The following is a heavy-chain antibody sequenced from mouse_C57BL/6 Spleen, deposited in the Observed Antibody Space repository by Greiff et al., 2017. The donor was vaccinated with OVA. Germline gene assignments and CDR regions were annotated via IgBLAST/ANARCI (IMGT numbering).Heavy chain of an antibody. Sequence: QVQLQQPGAELVRPGSSVKLSCKASGYTFTSYWMHWVKQRPIQGLEWIGNIDPSDSETHYNQKFKDKATLTVDKSSSTAYMQLSSLTSEDSAVYCCARWGYDYEDAYWGQGTLVTVSA. V-gene: IGHV1-52*01. CDR3: ARWGYDYEDAY. J-gene: IGHJ3*01. CDR1: GYTFTSYW. CDR2: IDPSDSET. D-gene: IGHD2-4*01.